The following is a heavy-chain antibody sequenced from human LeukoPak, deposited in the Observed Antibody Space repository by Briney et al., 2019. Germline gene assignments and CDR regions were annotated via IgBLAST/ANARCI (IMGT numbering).Heavy chain of an antibody. CDR1: GYSFTSYW. D-gene: IGHD3-22*01. CDR3: ARKNYDGSEYYLVD. Sequence: AGESLKISCKGFGYSFTSYWIGWVRQMPGKGLEWMGIIYPADSDTRYSPSFQGQVTISADRSINTAYLQWSSLKASDSAMYYCARKNYDGSEYYLVDWGQGTLVTVSP. V-gene: IGHV5-51*01. CDR2: IYPADSDT. J-gene: IGHJ4*02.